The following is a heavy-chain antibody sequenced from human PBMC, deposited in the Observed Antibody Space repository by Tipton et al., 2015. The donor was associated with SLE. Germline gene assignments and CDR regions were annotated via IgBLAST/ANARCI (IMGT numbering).Heavy chain of an antibody. V-gene: IGHV4-59*08. Sequence: LRLSCTVSGGSISSYYWSWIRQPPGKGLEWIGYIYYSGSTNSHPSLKSRVTISIDTSKNQFSLQLSSMTAADTAVYYCARHELRNVADHWYFDLWGRGTLVTVSS. CDR2: IYYSGST. J-gene: IGHJ2*01. CDR1: GGSISSYY. D-gene: IGHD6-19*01. CDR3: ARHELRNVADHWYFDL.